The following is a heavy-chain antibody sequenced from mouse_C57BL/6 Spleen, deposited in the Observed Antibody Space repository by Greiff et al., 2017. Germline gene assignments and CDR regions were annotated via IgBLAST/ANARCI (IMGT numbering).Heavy chain of an antibody. CDR2: IDPETGGT. J-gene: IGHJ2*01. V-gene: IGHV1-15*01. Sequence: QVQLQQSGAELVRPGASVTLSCKASGYTFTDYEMHWVKQTPVHGLEWIGAIDPETGGTAYNQKFKGKAILTADKSSSTAYMELRSLTSEDSAVYYCTSCPSYYDGRGGFDYWGQGTTLTVSS. CDR3: TSCPSYYDGRGGFDY. CDR1: GYTFTDYE. D-gene: IGHD1-1*01.